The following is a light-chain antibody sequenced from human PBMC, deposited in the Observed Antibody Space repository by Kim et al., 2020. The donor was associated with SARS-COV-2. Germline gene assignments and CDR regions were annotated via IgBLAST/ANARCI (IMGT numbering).Light chain of an antibody. V-gene: IGKV1-5*03. Sequence: ASVGNGATITCRTSQYITRRLSWYRQKPGKAPKVLISKASTLESGVPSTFSGSGSGTDFTLTISSLQPDDVATYYYQQYDTYPWTFGQGTKVDIK. CDR1: QYITRR. J-gene: IGKJ1*01. CDR2: KAS. CDR3: QQYDTYPWT.